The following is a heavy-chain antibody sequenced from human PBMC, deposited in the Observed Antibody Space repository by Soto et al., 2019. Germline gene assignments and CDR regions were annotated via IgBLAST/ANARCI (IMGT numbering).Heavy chain of an antibody. CDR3: TTLFLYGDAFDI. CDR1: GSNLCGSA. V-gene: IGHV3-73*01. D-gene: IGHD2-8*01. CDR2: IRSRVDSTET. Sequence: GGSLKLSCAASGSNLCGSAMHWVRQASGKGLEWVCGIRSRVDSTETAYAASGKCRFTISRDDSKKTVYLQMKSVETEDVAVCDCTTLFLYGDAFDIWGQGTMVTVSS. J-gene: IGHJ3*02.